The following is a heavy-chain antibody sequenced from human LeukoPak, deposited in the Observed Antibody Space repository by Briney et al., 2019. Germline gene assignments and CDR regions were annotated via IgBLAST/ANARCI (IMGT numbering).Heavy chain of an antibody. D-gene: IGHD6-13*01. CDR1: GFTFSNAW. V-gene: IGHV3-23*01. J-gene: IGHJ4*02. CDR2: ISGSGGNT. Sequence: PGGSLRLSCAVSGFTFSNAWMTWVRQAPGKGLEWVSGISGSGGNTYYADSVEGRFTFSRDNSKNTLYLHMNSLGAEDTAVYYCARAYSATYYFEYWGQGTLVTVSS. CDR3: ARAYSATYYFEY.